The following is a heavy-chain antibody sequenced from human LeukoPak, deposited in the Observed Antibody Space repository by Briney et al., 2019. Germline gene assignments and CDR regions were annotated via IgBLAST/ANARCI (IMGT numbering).Heavy chain of an antibody. V-gene: IGHV4-34*01. D-gene: IGHD3-22*01. CDR2: INHSGST. CDR3: ARGGPWMIGYRPLKTYNWFDP. J-gene: IGHJ5*02. Sequence: SETLSLTCAVYGGSFSGYYWSWIRQPPGKGLEWIGEINHSGSTNYNPSLKSRVTISVDTSKNQFSLKLSSVTAADTAVYYCARGGPWMIGYRPLKTYNWFDPWGQGTLVTVSS. CDR1: GGSFSGYY.